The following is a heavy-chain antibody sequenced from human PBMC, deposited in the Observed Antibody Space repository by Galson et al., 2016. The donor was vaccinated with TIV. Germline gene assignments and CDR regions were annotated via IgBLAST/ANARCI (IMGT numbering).Heavy chain of an antibody. CDR3: ALTYCGGDCYPPGGMDV. Sequence: SVKVSCEASGGTFSIYAISWVRQAPGQGLEWMGGIIPIFDTTNYAEKFQGRVTITADESTSTAYMELSSPRSEDTAIYYCALTYCGGDCYPPGGMDVWGQGTTVTVSS. V-gene: IGHV1-69*13. CDR1: GGTFSIYA. CDR2: IIPIFDTT. J-gene: IGHJ6*02. D-gene: IGHD2-21*02.